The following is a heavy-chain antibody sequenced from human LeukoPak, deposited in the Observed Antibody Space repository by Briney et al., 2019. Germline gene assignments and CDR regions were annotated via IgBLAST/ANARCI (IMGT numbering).Heavy chain of an antibody. D-gene: IGHD3-22*01. CDR1: GGTLSRYA. CDR2: IIPIFGTA. J-gene: IGHJ4*02. CDR3: ARSNTYYYDSSGYYADY. Sequence: SVNVSFKASGGTLSRYAISWVRQAPGQGLEWMGGIIPIFGTANYAQKFQGRVTITTDESTSTAYMELSSLRSEDTAVYYCARSNTYYYDSSGYYADYWGQGTLVTVSS. V-gene: IGHV1-69*05.